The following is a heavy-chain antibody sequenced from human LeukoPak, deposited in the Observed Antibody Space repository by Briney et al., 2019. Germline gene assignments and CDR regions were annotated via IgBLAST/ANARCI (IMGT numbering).Heavy chain of an antibody. CDR3: ARGSRYCRSTSCYSLDY. Sequence: PGGSVRLSCAASGFTFRSYWMSWVRQAPGKGLEWVANIKQDGSEKYYVDSVKGRFTISRDNAKNSLYLQMNSLRAEDTAVYYCARGSRYCRSTSCYSLDYWGQGILVTVSS. D-gene: IGHD2-2*01. J-gene: IGHJ4*02. CDR1: GFTFRSYW. V-gene: IGHV3-7*01. CDR2: IKQDGSEK.